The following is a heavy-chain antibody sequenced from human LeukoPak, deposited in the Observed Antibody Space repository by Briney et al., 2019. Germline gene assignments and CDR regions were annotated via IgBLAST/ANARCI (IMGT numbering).Heavy chain of an antibody. Sequence: PSQTLSLTCTVSAGSISSGAYYWSWIRQPPGKGLEGIGYIYYSGSTYYNPSLKSRVTISVDTSKNQFSLKLSSVTAADTAVYYCARLGSGWFSDYWGQGTLVTVSS. CDR2: IYYSGST. V-gene: IGHV4-30-4*08. J-gene: IGHJ4*02. CDR1: AGSISSGAYY. D-gene: IGHD6-19*01. CDR3: ARLGSGWFSDY.